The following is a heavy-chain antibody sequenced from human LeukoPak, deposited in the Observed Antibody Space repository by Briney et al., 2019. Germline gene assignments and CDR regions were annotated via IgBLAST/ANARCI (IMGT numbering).Heavy chain of an antibody. Sequence: SETLSLTCTVSGGSISSVDYYWSWIRQYPGKGLEWIGYINYRGSAYYNPSLKSRVTISVDTSKNQFSLKLSSVTAADTAVYYCAREPTGDRYYFDYWGQGTLVTVSS. CDR3: AREPTGDRYYFDY. CDR1: GGSISSVDYY. CDR2: INYRGSA. D-gene: IGHD4-17*01. V-gene: IGHV4-31*03. J-gene: IGHJ4*02.